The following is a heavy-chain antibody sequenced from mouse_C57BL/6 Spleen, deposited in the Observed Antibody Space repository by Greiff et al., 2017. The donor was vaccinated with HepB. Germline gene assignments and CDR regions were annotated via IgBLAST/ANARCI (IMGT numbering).Heavy chain of an antibody. Sequence: EVQLQQSGAELVRPGASVKLSCTASGFNIKDYYMHWVKQRPEQGLEWIGRIDPEDGDTEYAPKFQGKATMTADTSSNTAYLQLSSLTSEDTAVYYCNPLTTVVAPYYFDYWGQGTTLTVSS. V-gene: IGHV14-1*01. CDR2: IDPEDGDT. CDR1: GFNIKDYY. J-gene: IGHJ2*01. CDR3: NPLTTVVAPYYFDY. D-gene: IGHD1-1*01.